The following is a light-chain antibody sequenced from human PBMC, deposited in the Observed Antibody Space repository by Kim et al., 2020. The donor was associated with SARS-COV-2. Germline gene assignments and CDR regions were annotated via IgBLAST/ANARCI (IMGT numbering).Light chain of an antibody. CDR1: QSVSIY. CDR2: DAY. J-gene: IGKJ4*01. CDR3: HHRSNWPLT. Sequence: SSPGERATLACRASQSVSIYLAWYQQKPGQAPRLLIYDAYNRATGIPPRFSGSGSGTDFTLTISSLEPEDFAVYYCHHRSNWPLTFGGGTKVDIK. V-gene: IGKV3-11*01.